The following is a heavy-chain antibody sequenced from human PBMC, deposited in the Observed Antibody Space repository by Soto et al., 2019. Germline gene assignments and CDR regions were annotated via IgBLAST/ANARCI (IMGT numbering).Heavy chain of an antibody. CDR1: VGTFSSYT. D-gene: IGHD3-22*01. Sequence: QVQLVQSGAEVKKPGSSVKVSCKASVGTFSSYTISWVRQAPGQGLEWMGRIIPILGIANYAQKFQGRVTITADKSTSTAYMELSSLRSEDTAVYYCARGASENYYDSSGYYADYWGQGTLVTVSS. CDR3: ARGASENYYDSSGYYADY. J-gene: IGHJ4*02. V-gene: IGHV1-69*02. CDR2: IIPILGIA.